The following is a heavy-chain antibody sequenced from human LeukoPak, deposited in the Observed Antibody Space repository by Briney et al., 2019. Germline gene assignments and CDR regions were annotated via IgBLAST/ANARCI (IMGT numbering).Heavy chain of an antibody. Sequence: ASVKVPHLASGYAFSDVYFNWVRQAPGQGLEWMGWINTHSEASMYAHKFQGTVTMHTSTDAAYMELSRLRSDDTAVYYCVTASVTHTGNRSGPGTGATVSS. D-gene: IGHD5/OR15-5a*01. CDR1: GYAFSDVY. CDR2: INTHSEAS. V-gene: IGHV1-2*07. J-gene: IGHJ5*02. CDR3: VTASVTHTGNR.